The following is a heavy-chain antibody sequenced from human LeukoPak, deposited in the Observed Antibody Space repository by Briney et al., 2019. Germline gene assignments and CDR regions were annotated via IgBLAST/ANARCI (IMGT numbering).Heavy chain of an antibody. V-gene: IGHV3-11*01. Sequence: PGGSLRLSCAASGFTFSDYYMSWIRQAPGKGLEWVSYISSRCSTIYYADAGKGRFTISRDNAKNAHDLQTTSLRAKDTAVYYCASDQPGYWGQGTLVTVSS. CDR3: ASDQPGY. J-gene: IGHJ4*02. CDR2: ISSRCSTI. CDR1: GFTFSDYY.